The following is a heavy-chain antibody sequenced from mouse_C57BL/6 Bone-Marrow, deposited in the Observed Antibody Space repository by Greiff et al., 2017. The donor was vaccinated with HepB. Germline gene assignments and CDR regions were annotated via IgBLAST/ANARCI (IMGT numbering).Heavy chain of an antibody. J-gene: IGHJ1*03. Sequence: VQLQQSGPELVKPGASVKISCKASGYTFTDYYINWVKQRPGQGLEWIGWIFPGSGSTYYNEKFKGKATLTVDKSSSTAYMLLSSLTSEDSAVYFCARFTYGSSLYFDVWGTGTTVTVSS. D-gene: IGHD1-1*01. CDR2: IFPGSGST. CDR3: ARFTYGSSLYFDV. V-gene: IGHV1-75*01. CDR1: GYTFTDYY.